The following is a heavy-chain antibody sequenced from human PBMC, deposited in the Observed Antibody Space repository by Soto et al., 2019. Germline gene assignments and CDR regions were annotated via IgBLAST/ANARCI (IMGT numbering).Heavy chain of an antibody. V-gene: IGHV3-33*01. CDR2: IWQDGTTE. Sequence: QVQLRESGGGVGQPGRSLRISCEASGFTFSSYGMYWVRQAPGKGLEWVAVIWQDGTTEEYAESVKGRFKISRDDSKKMVFLELNNLQAEDTAVYYCARDEVWGTPRFYFRFWGQGIRVIVSS. CDR3: ARDEVWGTPRFYFRF. D-gene: IGHD3-16*01. J-gene: IGHJ4*02. CDR1: GFTFSSYG.